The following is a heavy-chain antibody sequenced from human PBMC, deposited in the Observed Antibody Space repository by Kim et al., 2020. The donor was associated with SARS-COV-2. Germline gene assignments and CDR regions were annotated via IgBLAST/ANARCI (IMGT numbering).Heavy chain of an antibody. D-gene: IGHD3-10*01. Sequence: GGSLRLSCAASGFTFSSYAMSWVRQAPGKGLEWVSAISGSGGSTYYADSVKGRFTISRDNSKNTLYLQMNSLRAEDTAVYYCAKGFLWFGEKVSHDYYYYYGMDVWGQGTTVTVSS. J-gene: IGHJ6*02. CDR1: GFTFSSYA. CDR3: AKGFLWFGEKVSHDYYYYYGMDV. CDR2: ISGSGGST. V-gene: IGHV3-23*01.